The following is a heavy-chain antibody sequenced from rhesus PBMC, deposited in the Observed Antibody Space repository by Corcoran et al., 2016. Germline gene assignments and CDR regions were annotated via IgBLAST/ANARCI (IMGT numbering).Heavy chain of an antibody. CDR3: ARASTDYGNFLYGLDS. CDR1: GGSISGYY. J-gene: IGHJ6*01. V-gene: IGHV4-165*01. Sequence: QVQLQESGPGVVKPSETLSLTCAVSGGSISGYYLWIWLRQPPGKGLEWIGYIGGSSGSTNYNPSLKSRVTISKDTSKNQCSLKLSSVTAADTAVYDCARASTDYGNFLYGLDSWGQGVVVTVSS. D-gene: IGHD4-35*01. CDR2: IGGSSGST.